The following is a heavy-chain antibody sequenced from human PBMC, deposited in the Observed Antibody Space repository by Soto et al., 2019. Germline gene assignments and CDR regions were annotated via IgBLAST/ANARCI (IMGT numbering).Heavy chain of an antibody. CDR1: GFSLTTSGVG. CDR3: ARSRRITMIGVVSWFDP. CDR2: IYWNDDQ. Sequence: QITLKESGPTLVKPTQTLTLTCTFSGFSLTTSGVGVGWIRQSPGKALEWLALIYWNDDQWYSPSLKSRLTITKDTSKNRVVLKMTNMDPVDTATYFCARSRRITMIGVVSWFDPWGQGTLVTVSS. J-gene: IGHJ5*02. D-gene: IGHD3-3*01. V-gene: IGHV2-5*01.